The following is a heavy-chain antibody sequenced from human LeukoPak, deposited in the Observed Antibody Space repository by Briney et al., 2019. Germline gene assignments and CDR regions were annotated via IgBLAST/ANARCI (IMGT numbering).Heavy chain of an antibody. D-gene: IGHD6-13*01. CDR2: IDPSDSYT. CDR1: GYSFINYW. Sequence: GESLKTSCKGSGYSFINYWINWVRQMPGKGLEWMGRIDPSDSYTNYSPSFEGHVTISADKSISTAYLQLSSLKASDTAIYYCVTHPGYSSSWYYWGQGTLVTVSS. J-gene: IGHJ4*02. V-gene: IGHV5-10-1*01. CDR3: VTHPGYSSSWYY.